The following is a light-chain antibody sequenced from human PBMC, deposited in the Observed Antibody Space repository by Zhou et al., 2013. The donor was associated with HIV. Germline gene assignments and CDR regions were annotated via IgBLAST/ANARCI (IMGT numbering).Light chain of an antibody. CDR1: QNVNTD. CDR2: GAS. Sequence: IQMTQSPSSLSASTGDRVTLTCRASQNVNTDLAWYQQKPGKAPNLLVFGASILQSGVPSRFSGNGSGTDFALTVDCLQSEDFATYYCQQYYNYPRTFGQGTRLEV. V-gene: IGKV1-8*01. J-gene: IGKJ1*01. CDR3: QQYYNYPRT.